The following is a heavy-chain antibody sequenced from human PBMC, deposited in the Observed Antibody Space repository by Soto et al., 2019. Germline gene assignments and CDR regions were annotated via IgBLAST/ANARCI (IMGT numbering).Heavy chain of an antibody. Sequence: EVQLLESGGGLVQPGGSLRLSCAATGFTFNSYAMSWVRQAPGKGLEWVSAISGSGDITYYADFAKGRFTISRDNSKNTLYLQMNSLRAEDTAVYYCAKVVAVAGTGFDYWGQGTLVTVSS. D-gene: IGHD6-19*01. V-gene: IGHV3-23*01. J-gene: IGHJ4*02. CDR3: AKVVAVAGTGFDY. CDR1: GFTFNSYA. CDR2: ISGSGDIT.